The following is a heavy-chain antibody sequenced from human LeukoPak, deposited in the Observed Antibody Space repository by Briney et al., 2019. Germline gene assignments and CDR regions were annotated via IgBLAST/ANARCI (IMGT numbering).Heavy chain of an antibody. Sequence: GGSLRLSCAASGFTFSSYGMSWVRQAPGKGLEWVSAISGSGGSTYYADSVKGRFTISRDNSKNTLYLQMNSLRAEDTAVYYCARNRRPLGANDAFDIWGQGTMVTVSS. J-gene: IGHJ3*02. CDR2: ISGSGGST. V-gene: IGHV3-23*01. CDR1: GFTFSSYG. D-gene: IGHD1-26*01. CDR3: ARNRRPLGANDAFDI.